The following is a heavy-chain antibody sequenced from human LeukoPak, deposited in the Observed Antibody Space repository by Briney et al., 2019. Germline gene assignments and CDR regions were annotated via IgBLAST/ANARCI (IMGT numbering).Heavy chain of an antibody. V-gene: IGHV3-30*03. Sequence: GGSLRLSCAASGFIFSDYGMHWVRQAPGKGLEWVAVISYDGSNKYYADSVKGRFTISRDNSKNTLYLQMNSLRAEDTAVYYCARDGNYYDSSGRTPHFDYWGQGTLVTVSS. D-gene: IGHD3-22*01. CDR1: GFIFSDYG. CDR2: ISYDGSNK. J-gene: IGHJ4*02. CDR3: ARDGNYYDSSGRTPHFDY.